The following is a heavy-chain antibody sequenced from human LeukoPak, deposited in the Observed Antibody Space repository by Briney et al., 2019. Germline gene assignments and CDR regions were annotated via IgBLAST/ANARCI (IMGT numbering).Heavy chain of an antibody. CDR2: ISAYDGTT. V-gene: IGHV1-18*04. CDR3: ARAKEWLPDY. J-gene: IGHJ4*02. Sequence: EASVKVSCKASGYTFTDYYMHWVRQAPGQGLEWVGWISAYDGTTKYAQKLQGRVSMTTDTSTSTAYMELRSLRSDDTAVYYCARAKEWLPDYWGQGTLVTVSS. CDR1: GYTFTDYY. D-gene: IGHD5-24*01.